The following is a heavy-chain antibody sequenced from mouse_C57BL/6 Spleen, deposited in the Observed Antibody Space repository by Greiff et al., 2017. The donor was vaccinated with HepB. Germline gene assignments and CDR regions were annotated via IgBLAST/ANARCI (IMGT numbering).Heavy chain of an antibody. V-gene: IGHV1-54*01. CDR3: ARGDYYGSSPHYFDY. CDR2: INPGSGGT. CDR1: GYAFTNYL. D-gene: IGHD1-1*01. Sequence: VQVVESGAELVRPGTSVKVSCKASGYAFTNYLIEWVKQRPGQGLEWIGVINPGSGGTNYNEKFKGKATLTADKSSSTAYMQLSSLTSEDSAVYFCARGDYYGSSPHYFDYWGQGTTLTVSS. J-gene: IGHJ2*01.